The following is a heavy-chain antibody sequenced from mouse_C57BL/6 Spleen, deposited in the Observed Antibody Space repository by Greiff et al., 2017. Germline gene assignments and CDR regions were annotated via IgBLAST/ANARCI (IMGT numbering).Heavy chain of an antibody. CDR1: GYTFTSYG. V-gene: IGHV1-81*01. Sequence: VQLQQSGAELARPGASVKLSCKASGYTFTSYGISWVKQRTGQGLEWIGEIYPRSGNTYYNEKFKGKATLTADKSSSTAYMELRSLTSEDSAVYFCARQDSGYGSSYWYFDVWGTGTTVTVSS. CDR3: ARQDSGYGSSYWYFDV. J-gene: IGHJ1*03. CDR2: IYPRSGNT. D-gene: IGHD1-1*01.